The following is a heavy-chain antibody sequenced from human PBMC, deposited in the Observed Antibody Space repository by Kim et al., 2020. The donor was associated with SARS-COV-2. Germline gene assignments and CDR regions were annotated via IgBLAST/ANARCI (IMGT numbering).Heavy chain of an antibody. CDR2: IYYSGST. CDR3: ARQTYDSSGYLADY. CDR1: GGSISSYY. V-gene: IGHV4-59*01. D-gene: IGHD3-22*01. J-gene: IGHJ4*02. Sequence: SETLSLTCTVSGGSISSYYWSWIRQPPGKGLEWIGYIYYSGSTNYNPSLKSRVTISVDTSKNQFSLKLSSVTAADTAVYHCARQTYDSSGYLADYWGQGTLVTVSS.